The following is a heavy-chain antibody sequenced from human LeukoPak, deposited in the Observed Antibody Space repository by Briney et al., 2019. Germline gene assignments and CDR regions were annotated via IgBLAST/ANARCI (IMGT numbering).Heavy chain of an antibody. CDR3: AKDPSSGYYSYFQH. CDR1: GFTFGEYA. V-gene: IGHV3-49*04. CDR2: ISTKGYGGTM. D-gene: IGHD3-22*01. Sequence: GGSLRLSCTASGFTFGEYAISWVRQAPGKGLEWVGFISTKGYGGTMDYAASVRGRFTISRDDSKSIAYLQMNSLKTEDTAVYYCAKDPSSGYYSYFQHWGQGTLVTVSS. J-gene: IGHJ1*01.